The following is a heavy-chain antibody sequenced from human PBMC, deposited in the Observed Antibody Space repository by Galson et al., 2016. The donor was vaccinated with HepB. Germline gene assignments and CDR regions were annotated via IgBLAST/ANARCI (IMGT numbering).Heavy chain of an antibody. V-gene: IGHV3-9*01. D-gene: IGHD2-21*01. Sequence: SLRLSCAGSGFTVNDHAMHWVRQAPGKGLEWVSGINWNRDRIGYAESVKGRFTISRDNAKKSLYLQMNGLRDEDTALYYCTKDIRAGGADVWGQGTTVTVSS. CDR1: GFTVNDHA. J-gene: IGHJ6*02. CDR3: TKDIRAGGADV. CDR2: INWNRDRI.